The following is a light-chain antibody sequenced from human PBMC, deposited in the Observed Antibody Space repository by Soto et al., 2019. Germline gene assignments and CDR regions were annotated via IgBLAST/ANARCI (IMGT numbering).Light chain of an antibody. Sequence: QSSLTHPTSLSGSPGQSITISCTGNHNDIGTYDYVPWYQQHPGRAPRLLIHGVTTRPSGISGRFSASKSGLTASLTISGLQPEDEADYYCSSFTSNRIYVFGPGTKVTVL. CDR1: HNDIGTYDY. J-gene: IGLJ1*01. V-gene: IGLV2-14*03. CDR3: SSFTSNRIYV. CDR2: GVT.